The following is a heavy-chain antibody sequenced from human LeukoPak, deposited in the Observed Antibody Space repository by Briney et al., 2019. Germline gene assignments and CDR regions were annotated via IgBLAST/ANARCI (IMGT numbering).Heavy chain of an antibody. CDR1: GGSISSSSYY. CDR3: ARDTLGYCSGDSCYRVDY. D-gene: IGHD2-15*01. V-gene: IGHV4-39*07. J-gene: IGHJ4*02. CDR2: IYYSGST. Sequence: SETLSLTCTVSGGSISSSSYYWGWIRQPPGKGLEWIGSIYYSGSTYYNPSLKSRVTISVDTSKNQFSLKLSSVTAADTAVYYCARDTLGYCSGDSCYRVDYWGQGTLVTVSS.